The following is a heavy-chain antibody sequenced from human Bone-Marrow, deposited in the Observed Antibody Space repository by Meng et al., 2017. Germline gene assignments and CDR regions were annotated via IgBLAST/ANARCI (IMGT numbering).Heavy chain of an antibody. CDR3: ARGSAGWLRFFEGARRVGGHPYYFDY. D-gene: IGHD5-12*01. CDR1: GGSFSGYY. J-gene: IGHJ4*02. CDR2: INHSGST. V-gene: IGHV4-34*01. Sequence: SETLSLTCAVYGGSFSGYYCSWFRQPPGRGLEWIGEINHSGSTNYNPSLKSRVTISVDTSKNQFSVKLSSVTAADTAVYYCARGSAGWLRFFEGARRVGGHPYYFDYWGQGTLVTVSS.